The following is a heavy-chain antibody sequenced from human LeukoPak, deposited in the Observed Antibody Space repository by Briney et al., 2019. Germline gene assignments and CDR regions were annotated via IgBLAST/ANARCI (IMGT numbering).Heavy chain of an antibody. D-gene: IGHD1-7*01. CDR2: TYYRGHT. J-gene: IGHJ4*02. Sequence: SETPSLTCSVSGGSISSLYWSWIRQPPGKGLEWIGSTYYRGHTNYNPSLKSRVTISVDTSENQFSLKLSSVTAADTAVYYCARSDPRIIGTLDYWGQGTLVTVSS. CDR1: GGSISSLY. CDR3: ARSDPRIIGTLDY. V-gene: IGHV4-59*01.